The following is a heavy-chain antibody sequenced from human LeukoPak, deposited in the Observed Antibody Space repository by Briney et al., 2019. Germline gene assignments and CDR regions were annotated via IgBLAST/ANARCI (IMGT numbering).Heavy chain of an antibody. D-gene: IGHD3-3*01. Sequence: PSETLSLTCTVSGGSISSSSYYWGWIRQPPGKGLEWIGSIYYSGSTYYNPSLKSRVTISVDTSKNQFSLKLSSVTAADTAVYYCARDRRGDTIFGVVIDNWFDPWGQGTLVTVSS. J-gene: IGHJ5*02. CDR3: ARDRRGDTIFGVVIDNWFDP. V-gene: IGHV4-39*07. CDR1: GGSISSSSYY. CDR2: IYYSGST.